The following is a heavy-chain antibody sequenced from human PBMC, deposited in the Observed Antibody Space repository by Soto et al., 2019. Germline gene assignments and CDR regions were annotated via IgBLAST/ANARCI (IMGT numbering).Heavy chain of an antibody. CDR3: VKRKADSACYES. CDR2: ISVSGDST. V-gene: IGHV3-23*01. J-gene: IGHJ5*02. CDR1: GFTFNNYA. Sequence: EVQLLESGGGMVQPGGSLRLSCAAAGFTFNNYAMTWVRQAPVKGLEWVSSISVSGDSTYYADSVKGRFTLSRDNSKNTLYLQMNSLRDEDTAVYYNVKRKADSACYESWGQGTLVTVSS. D-gene: IGHD3-22*01.